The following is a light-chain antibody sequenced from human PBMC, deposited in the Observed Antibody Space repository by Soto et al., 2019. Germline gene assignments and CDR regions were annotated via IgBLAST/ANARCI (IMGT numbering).Light chain of an antibody. CDR3: QQYASAPFS. J-gene: IGKJ3*01. CDR1: HSINTSF. V-gene: IGKV3-20*01. Sequence: EIVLTQSPGTLSLSPGDRATLSCRASHSINTSFLAWFQQKPGQAPRLLIYASSTRATGIPDRFSGSASETDFTLTIKRLEPEDSAVYYCQQYASAPFSLGPGTKVDIK. CDR2: ASS.